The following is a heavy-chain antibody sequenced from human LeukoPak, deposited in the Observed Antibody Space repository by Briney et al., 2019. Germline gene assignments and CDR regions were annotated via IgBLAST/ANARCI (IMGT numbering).Heavy chain of an antibody. V-gene: IGHV4-39*01. Sequence: SQTLSLTCTVSGGSISSSSYYWGWIRQPPGKGLEWIGSIYYSGSTYYNPSLKSRVTISVDTSKNQFSLKLSSVTAADTAVYYCAISTVTSRSYAFDIWGQGTMVTVSS. J-gene: IGHJ3*02. D-gene: IGHD4-11*01. CDR2: IYYSGST. CDR1: GGSISSSSYY. CDR3: AISTVTSRSYAFDI.